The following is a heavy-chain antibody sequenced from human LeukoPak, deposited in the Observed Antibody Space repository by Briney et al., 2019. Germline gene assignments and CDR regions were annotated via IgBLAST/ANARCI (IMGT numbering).Heavy chain of an antibody. CDR3: ARQSHSSTWSSDY. J-gene: IGHJ4*02. Sequence: SETLSLICAVYGGSFIAYYWSWIRQPPGKGLEWIGEFNHSGSANYNPSLKSRVTISADTSKNQFSLRLSSVTAADTAVYYCARQSHSSTWSSDYWGQGNLVTVSS. CDR2: FNHSGSA. CDR1: GGSFIAYY. D-gene: IGHD6-13*01. V-gene: IGHV4-34*01.